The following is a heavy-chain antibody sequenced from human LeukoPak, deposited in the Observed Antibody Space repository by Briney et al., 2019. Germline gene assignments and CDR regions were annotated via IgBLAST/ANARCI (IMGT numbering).Heavy chain of an antibody. D-gene: IGHD1-7*01. CDR2: ISGDGGST. J-gene: IGHJ5*02. Sequence: PGGSLRLXCAASGFTFDDYAMHWVRQAPGKGLEWVSLISGDGGSTYYADSVKGRFTISRDNSKNSLYLQMNSLRTEDTALYYCAKDGYNWNYEGWFDPWGQGTLVTVSS. V-gene: IGHV3-43*02. CDR1: GFTFDDYA. CDR3: AKDGYNWNYEGWFDP.